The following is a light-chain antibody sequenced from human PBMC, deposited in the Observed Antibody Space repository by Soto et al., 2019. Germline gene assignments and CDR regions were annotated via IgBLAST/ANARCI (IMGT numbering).Light chain of an antibody. Sequence: QSVLTQPASVSGSPGQSITISCTGTSSDVGAYNYVSWYQQHPGKAPKLMIYEVSNRPSGVSNRFSGSKSGNTASLTISGLQAEDEADYYCSSYTSSSTPCVFXTGTKVTVL. J-gene: IGLJ1*01. CDR1: SSDVGAYNY. CDR2: EVS. V-gene: IGLV2-14*01. CDR3: SSYTSSSTPCV.